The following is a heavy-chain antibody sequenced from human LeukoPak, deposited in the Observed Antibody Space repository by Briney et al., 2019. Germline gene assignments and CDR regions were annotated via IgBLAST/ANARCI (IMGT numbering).Heavy chain of an antibody. CDR1: GGSISSGGYS. D-gene: IGHD1-26*01. Sequence: SETLSLTCAVSGGSISSGGYSWSWIRQPPGKGLEWIGYIYHSGSTYYNPSLKSRVTISVDRSKNQFSLKLSSVTAADTAVYYCARDRVGAIDYWGQGTLVTVSS. V-gene: IGHV4-30-2*01. CDR2: IYHSGST. J-gene: IGHJ4*02. CDR3: ARDRVGAIDY.